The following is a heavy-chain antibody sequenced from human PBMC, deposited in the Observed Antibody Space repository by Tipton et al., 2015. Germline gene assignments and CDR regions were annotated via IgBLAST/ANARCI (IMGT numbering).Heavy chain of an antibody. CDR1: GFTFSSYW. CDR2: IKQDGSEK. CDR3: ASRYCSGGSCYPYWDY. D-gene: IGHD2-15*01. Sequence: SLRLSWAASGFTFSSYWMSWVRQAPGKGLEWVANIKQDGSEKYYVDSVKGRFTISRDNAKNSLYLQMNSLRAEDTAVYYCASRYCSGGSCYPYWDYWGPGTLVTVSS. V-gene: IGHV3-7*01. J-gene: IGHJ4*02.